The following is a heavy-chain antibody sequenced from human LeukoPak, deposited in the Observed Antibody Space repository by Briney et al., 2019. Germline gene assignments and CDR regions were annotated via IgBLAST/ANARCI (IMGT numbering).Heavy chain of an antibody. CDR1: AVTFSNYA. Sequence: GGSLRLSCADSAVTFSNYAMSWVRQAPGKGLEWVSSISDSGVGTYYADSVKGRFTISRDNSKNTLYLQMNSLRAEDTAIYYCAKVVSAARLVYWGQGTLVTVSS. CDR3: AKVVSAARLVY. D-gene: IGHD5-18*01. V-gene: IGHV3-23*01. CDR2: ISDSGVGT. J-gene: IGHJ4*02.